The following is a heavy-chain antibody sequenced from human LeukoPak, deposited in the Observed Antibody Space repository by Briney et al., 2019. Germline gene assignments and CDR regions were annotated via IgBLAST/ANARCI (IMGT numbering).Heavy chain of an antibody. V-gene: IGHV4-61*02. Sequence: SETLSLTCNVSGGSIGSSTYYWSWIRQPAGKGLEWIGRIYSSGRTNYNPSLKSRVTISVDTSKNQFSLNLSSVTAADTAVYYCARDIHTSDWTKFDYWGQGTSVTVSS. CDR3: ARDIHTSDWTKFDY. CDR1: GGSIGSSTYY. D-gene: IGHD6-19*01. CDR2: IYSSGRT. J-gene: IGHJ4*02.